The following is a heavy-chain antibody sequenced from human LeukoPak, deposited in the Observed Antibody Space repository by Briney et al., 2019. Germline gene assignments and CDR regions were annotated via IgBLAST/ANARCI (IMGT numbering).Heavy chain of an antibody. CDR1: GGTFSSYT. J-gene: IGHJ3*02. CDR3: ASESITMIVVAHGAFDI. V-gene: IGHV1-69*02. CDR2: IIPILGIA. D-gene: IGHD3-22*01. Sequence: ASVKASCKASGGTFSSYTISWVRQAPGQGLEWMGRIIPILGIANYAQKFQGRVTITADKSTSTAYMELSSLRSEDTAVYYCASESITMIVVAHGAFDIWGQGTMVTVSS.